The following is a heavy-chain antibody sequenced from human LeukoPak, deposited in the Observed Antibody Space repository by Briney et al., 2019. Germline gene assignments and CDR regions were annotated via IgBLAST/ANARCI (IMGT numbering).Heavy chain of an antibody. D-gene: IGHD1-26*01. CDR1: GFPFSTYA. J-gene: IGHJ4*02. V-gene: IGHV3-23*01. Sequence: GGSLRLSCAASGFPFSTYAMNWVRQAPGKGLEWVSVITGSGGLTQYADSVKGRFTISRDNSKNTVYLQMNSLRVEDTALYYCVGSLDYWGQGTLVTVSS. CDR2: ITGSGGLT. CDR3: VGSLDY.